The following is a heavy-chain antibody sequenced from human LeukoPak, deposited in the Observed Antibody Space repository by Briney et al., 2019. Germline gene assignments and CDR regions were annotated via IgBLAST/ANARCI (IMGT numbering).Heavy chain of an antibody. CDR2: ISSSGSTI. J-gene: IGHJ3*02. Sequence: GGSLRLSCAASGFTFSTYEMNWVRQAPGKGVEWVSYISSSGSTIYYADSVKGRFTISRDNAKNSLSLQMNSLRAEDTAVYYCAIGGLYDYVWGSYRYKSAFDIWGQGTMVTVSS. V-gene: IGHV3-48*03. D-gene: IGHD3-16*02. CDR1: GFTFSTYE. CDR3: AIGGLYDYVWGSYRYKSAFDI.